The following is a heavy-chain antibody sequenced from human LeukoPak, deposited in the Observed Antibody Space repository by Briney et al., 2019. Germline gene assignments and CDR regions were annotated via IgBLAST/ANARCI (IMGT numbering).Heavy chain of an antibody. D-gene: IGHD6-13*01. CDR3: ARDRIAAAGKALGRTWAHFNY. J-gene: IGHJ4*02. CDR2: IYYSGSS. V-gene: IGHV4-39*07. Sequence: SETLSLTCSVSGGSISSSSSYWGWIRQPPGKGLEWIGSIYYSGSSFDNPALKSRVTISVDTSKNQFSLKLSSVTAADTAVYYCARDRIAAAGKALGRTWAHFNYWGQGTLVTVSS. CDR1: GGSISSSSSY.